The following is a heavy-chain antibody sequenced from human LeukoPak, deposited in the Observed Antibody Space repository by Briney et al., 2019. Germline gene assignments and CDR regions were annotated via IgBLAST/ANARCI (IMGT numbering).Heavy chain of an antibody. D-gene: IGHD4-23*01. CDR2: INYNGNS. V-gene: IGHV4-59*08. CDR3: ARHLYPGYGSTNYDGAFFDY. Sequence: SETLSLTCTVSGGYITGYYRSWIRQPPRKGLEWIGYINYNGNSKYNPSLKSRITMSVDTSRNQFSLKLSSVTAADTAVYFCARHLYPGYGSTNYDGAFFDYWGQGTPVTVSS. CDR1: GGYITGYY. J-gene: IGHJ4*02.